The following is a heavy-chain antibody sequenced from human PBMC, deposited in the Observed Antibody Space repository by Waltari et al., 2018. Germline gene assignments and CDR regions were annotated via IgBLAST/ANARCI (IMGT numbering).Heavy chain of an antibody. D-gene: IGHD6-19*01. CDR1: GFTFSSYA. CDR2: ISGSGGST. V-gene: IGHV3-23*01. J-gene: IGHJ3*02. Sequence: EVQLLESGGGLVQPGGSLRLSCAASGFTFSSYAMSWVRQAPGKGLEWVSAISGSGGSTYYADSVKGRFTISRDNAKNSLYLQMNSLRAEDTAVYYCARDLAIYSSGWKRDAFDIWGQGTMVTVSS. CDR3: ARDLAIYSSGWKRDAFDI.